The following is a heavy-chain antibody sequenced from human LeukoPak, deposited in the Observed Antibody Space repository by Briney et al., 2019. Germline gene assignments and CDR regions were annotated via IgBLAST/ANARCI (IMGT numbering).Heavy chain of an antibody. J-gene: IGHJ4*02. Sequence: GGSLRLSCAASRFTFNTYSMNWVRQAPGKGLEWVSYISSSTSIMSYADSVKGRFTISRDNAKNSLYLQMNSLRDEDTAVYFCARDHLAGTSYGYYFDYWGQGTLVTVSS. V-gene: IGHV3-48*02. CDR1: RFTFNTYS. D-gene: IGHD5-18*01. CDR3: ARDHLAGTSYGYYFDY. CDR2: ISSSTSIM.